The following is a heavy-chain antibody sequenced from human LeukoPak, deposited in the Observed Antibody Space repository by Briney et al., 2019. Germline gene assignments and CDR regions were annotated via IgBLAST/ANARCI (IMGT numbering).Heavy chain of an antibody. CDR2: IYYSGST. CDR3: ARHGGGSSWSLGGEIDY. Sequence: SETLSLTCTVSGGSISSYYWSWIRQPPGKGLEWIGYIYYSGSTNYNPSLKSRVTISVDTSKNQFSLKLSSVTAADTAVYYCARHGGGSSWSLGGEIDYWGQGTLVTVSS. D-gene: IGHD6-13*01. V-gene: IGHV4-59*08. CDR1: GGSISSYY. J-gene: IGHJ4*02.